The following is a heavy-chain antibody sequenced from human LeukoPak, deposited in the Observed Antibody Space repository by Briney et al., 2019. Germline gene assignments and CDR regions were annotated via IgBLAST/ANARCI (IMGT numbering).Heavy chain of an antibody. V-gene: IGHV1-18*04. CDR3: ARVHYDILTGKDY. CDR1: GYTFTMYY. D-gene: IGHD3-9*01. Sequence: ASVKVSCKASGYTFTMYYIHWVRQAPGQGLEWMGWISAYNGNTNYAQKLQGRVTMTTDTSTSTAYMELRSLRSDDTAVYYCARVHYDILTGKDYWGQGTLVTVSS. J-gene: IGHJ4*02. CDR2: ISAYNGNT.